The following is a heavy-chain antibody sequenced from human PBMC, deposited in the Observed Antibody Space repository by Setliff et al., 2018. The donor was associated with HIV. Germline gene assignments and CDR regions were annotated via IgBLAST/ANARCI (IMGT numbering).Heavy chain of an antibody. V-gene: IGHV7-4-1*02. Sequence: ASVKVSCKASGYAFTSYAMHWVRQAPGQGLEWMGWINPNTGNPTYAQGFTGRFAFSLDTSVSTAYLQISSLKAEDTAVYYCARELGVRHCPHCYMDVWGKGTTVTVSS. CDR2: INPNTGNP. D-gene: IGHD3-16*01. J-gene: IGHJ6*03. CDR1: GYAFTSYA. CDR3: ARELGVRHCPHCYMDV.